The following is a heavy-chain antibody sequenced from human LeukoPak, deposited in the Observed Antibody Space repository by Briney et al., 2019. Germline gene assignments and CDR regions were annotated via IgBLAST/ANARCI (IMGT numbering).Heavy chain of an antibody. CDR2: INHGGST. D-gene: IGHD3-3*01. J-gene: IGHJ6*02. V-gene: IGHV4-34*01. CDR1: GGSFSGYY. Sequence: SETLSLTCAVYGGSFSGYYWSWIRQPPGKGLEWIGEINHGGSTNYNPSLKSRVTISVDTSKNQFSLKLSSVTAADTAVYYCARSPPLEWLLFDYYYYGMDVWGQGTTVTVSS. CDR3: ARSPPLEWLLFDYYYYGMDV.